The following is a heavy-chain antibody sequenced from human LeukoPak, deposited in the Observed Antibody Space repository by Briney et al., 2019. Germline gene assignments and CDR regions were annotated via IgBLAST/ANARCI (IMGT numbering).Heavy chain of an antibody. V-gene: IGHV4-59*11. CDR3: ARGIADPYSFDS. CDR1: GDSITSLY. J-gene: IGHJ4*02. D-gene: IGHD6-13*01. Sequence: SETLSLTCTVSGDSITSLYWSWIRQPPGKGLEWIGYIYYSGSTRYNPSLKSRVTMSVDKSKNQFSLNLSSVTAADTAVFYCARGIADPYSFDSWGQGTLVTVSS. CDR2: IYYSGST.